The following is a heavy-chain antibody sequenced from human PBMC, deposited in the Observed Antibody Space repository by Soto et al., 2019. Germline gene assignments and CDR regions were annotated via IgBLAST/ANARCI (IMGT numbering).Heavy chain of an antibody. D-gene: IGHD3-22*01. CDR2: IYYSGST. J-gene: IGHJ5*02. CDR1: GGSISSGDYY. CDR3: ARADEPEYYDIQT. V-gene: IGHV4-30-4*01. Sequence: QVQLQESGPGLVKPSQTLSLTCTVSGGSISSGDYYWSWIRQPPGKGLEWIGYIYYSGSTYYNPSLKSRVXXSXDXXKNQFSLKLSSVTAADTAVYYCARADEPEYYDIQTWGQGTLVTVSS.